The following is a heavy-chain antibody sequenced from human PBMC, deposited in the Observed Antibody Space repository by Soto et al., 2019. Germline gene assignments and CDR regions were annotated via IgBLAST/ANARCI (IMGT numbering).Heavy chain of an antibody. CDR1: VFTFSSYA. V-gene: IGHV3-23*01. D-gene: IGHD5-18*01. CDR2: ISGGGGT. CDR3: AKDSGYSYNPEDYFDY. Sequence: GWSLRLSCASSVFTFSSYAMTWVRQAPGKGLEWVSAISGGGGTSYADPVKGRFTISRDNSKNTVYLQMNSLRAEDTAVYYCAKDSGYSYNPEDYFDYWGRGTQVTVSS. J-gene: IGHJ4*02.